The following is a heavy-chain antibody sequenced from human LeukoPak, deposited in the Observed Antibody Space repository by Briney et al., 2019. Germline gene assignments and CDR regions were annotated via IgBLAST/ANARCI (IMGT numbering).Heavy chain of an antibody. CDR1: GFTFSSYS. D-gene: IGHD3-22*01. V-gene: IGHV3-48*01. CDR2: ISGSSSTI. J-gene: IGHJ4*02. Sequence: GGSLRLSCAASGFTFSSYSMNWVRQAPGKGREWGSYISGSSSTIYYADSVKGRLTISRDNGKKTLELQMNRLRGEDTAVYYCARGSTYYDSSGQVPFDYCGQGTLVTVSS. CDR3: ARGSTYYDSSGQVPFDY.